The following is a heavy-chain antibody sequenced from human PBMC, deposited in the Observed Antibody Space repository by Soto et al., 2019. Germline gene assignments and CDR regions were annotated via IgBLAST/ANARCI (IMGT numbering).Heavy chain of an antibody. D-gene: IGHD5-12*01. Sequence: EVQLVESGGGLIPPGGSLRLSCAASGFTVSSNYMSWARQAPGKGLEWVSVIYSGGSTYYADSVKGRFTISRDNSKNTLYLQMNSLRAEDTAVYYCARDRYSGYDYYYFGMDVWGQGTTVTVSS. V-gene: IGHV3-53*01. CDR3: ARDRYSGYDYYYFGMDV. J-gene: IGHJ6*02. CDR2: IYSGGST. CDR1: GFTVSSNY.